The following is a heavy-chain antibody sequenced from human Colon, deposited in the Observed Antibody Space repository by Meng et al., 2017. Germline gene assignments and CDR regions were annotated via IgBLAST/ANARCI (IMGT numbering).Heavy chain of an antibody. D-gene: IGHD6-19*01. Sequence: GLGPGRVEPLGTLYPTCSVSGVSITSCKWGGWVRPGPGKGMEWIGQIDISGKTDYNPSLKSRVTISLDKSMNQLFLEVYFVTAAETAIYYCARHLGWEFDYWGPGNLVTVSS. V-gene: IGHV4-4*02. CDR1: GVSITSCKW. J-gene: IGHJ4*02. CDR3: ARHLGWEFDY. CDR2: IDISGKT.